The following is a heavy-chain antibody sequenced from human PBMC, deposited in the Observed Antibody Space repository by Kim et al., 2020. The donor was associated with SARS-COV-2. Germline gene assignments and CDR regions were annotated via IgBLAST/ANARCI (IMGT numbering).Heavy chain of an antibody. V-gene: IGHV3-53*01. D-gene: IGHD3-10*01. CDR2: IYSGGST. CDR1: GFTVSSNY. J-gene: IGHJ6*02. CDR3: ARSGGRGVISSLYYYYYGMDV. Sequence: GGSLRLSCAASGFTVSSNYMSWVRQAPGKGLEWVSVIYSGGSTYYADSVKGRFTISRDNSKNTLYLQMNSLRAEDTAVYYCARSGGRGVISSLYYYYYGMDVWGQGTTVTVSS.